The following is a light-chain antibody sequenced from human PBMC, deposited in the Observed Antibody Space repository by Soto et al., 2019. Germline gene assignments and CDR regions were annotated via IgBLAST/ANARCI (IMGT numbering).Light chain of an antibody. CDR1: QGISSY. J-gene: IGKJ1*01. CDR3: LQHSSYPWT. V-gene: IGKV1-17*01. CDR2: AAS. Sequence: DIQMTQSPSTLSASVGDRVTITCRASQGISSYLAWYQQKPGKAPKRLIYAASSLQSGVPSRFSGSGSGTEFTLTISSLQPEDFATYYCLQHSSYPWTFGQGTKVDI.